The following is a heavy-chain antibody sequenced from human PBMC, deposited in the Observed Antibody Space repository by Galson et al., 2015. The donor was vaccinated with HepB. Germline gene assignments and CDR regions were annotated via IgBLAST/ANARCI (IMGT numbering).Heavy chain of an antibody. CDR1: GFTFSSYA. CDR3: ASLYCSGGSCLV. Sequence: SLRLSCAASGFTFSSYAMHWVRQAPGKGLEWVAVISYDGSNKYYADSVKSRFTISRDNSKNTLYLQMNSLRAEDTAVYYCASLYCSGGSCLVWGQGTLVTVSS. J-gene: IGHJ4*02. V-gene: IGHV3-30*04. CDR2: ISYDGSNK. D-gene: IGHD2-15*01.